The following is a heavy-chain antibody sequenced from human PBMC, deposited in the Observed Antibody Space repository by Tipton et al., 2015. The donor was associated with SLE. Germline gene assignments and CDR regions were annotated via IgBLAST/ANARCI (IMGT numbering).Heavy chain of an antibody. D-gene: IGHD6-13*01. J-gene: IGHJ4*02. CDR3: ARGGIAAAVVYFDY. Sequence: GLVKPSETLSLTCAVYGGSFSGYYWSWIRQPPGKGLEWIAEINHSGSTNYNPSLKSRVTISVDTSKNQFSLKLSSVTAADTAVYYCARGGIAAAVVYFDYWGQGTLVTVSS. CDR1: GGSFSGYY. CDR2: INHSGST. V-gene: IGHV4-34*01.